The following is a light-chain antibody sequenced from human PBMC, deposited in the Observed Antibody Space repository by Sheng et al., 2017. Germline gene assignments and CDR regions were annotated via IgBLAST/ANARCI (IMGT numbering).Light chain of an antibody. CDR1: QDITNY. CDR3: QQYDNLPWT. V-gene: IGKV1-33*01. J-gene: IGKJ1*01. CDR2: EAS. Sequence: DIQMTQSPSSLSAFVGDRVTITCRASQDITNYLNWYQQRPGKAPKLLIYEASNLETGVPSRFRGSGSGTDFTLTISSLQPDDFATYFCQQYDNLPWTFGRGTTVEIK.